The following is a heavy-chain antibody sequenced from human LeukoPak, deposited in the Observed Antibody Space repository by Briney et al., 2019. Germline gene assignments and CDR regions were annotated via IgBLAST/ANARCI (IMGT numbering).Heavy chain of an antibody. CDR2: ISYDGSNK. V-gene: IGHV3-30*18. D-gene: IGHD1-26*01. CDR1: GYTLTELS. CDR3: AKDRGGGSIVGATHFDY. Sequence: SCKVSGYTLTELSMHWVRQAPSKGLEWVAVISYDGSNKYYADSVKGRFTISRDNSKNTLYLQMNSLRAEDTAVYYCAKDRGGGSIVGATHFDYWGQGTLVTVSS. J-gene: IGHJ4*02.